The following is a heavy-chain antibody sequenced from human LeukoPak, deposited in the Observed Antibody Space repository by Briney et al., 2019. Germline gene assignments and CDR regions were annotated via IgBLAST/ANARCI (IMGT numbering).Heavy chain of an antibody. V-gene: IGHV4-39*07. Sequence: PSGTLSLTCTVSGGSISSSGQYWVWIRQPPGKGLEWIGSMYYSGSTYYNSSLKSRVTISGDTSKNQFSLKLSSMTAADTAVYYCARDSRDHYDSSGSVYYFDYWGQGTLITVSS. CDR2: MYYSGST. CDR1: GGSISSSGQY. J-gene: IGHJ4*02. CDR3: ARDSRDHYDSSGSVYYFDY. D-gene: IGHD3-22*01.